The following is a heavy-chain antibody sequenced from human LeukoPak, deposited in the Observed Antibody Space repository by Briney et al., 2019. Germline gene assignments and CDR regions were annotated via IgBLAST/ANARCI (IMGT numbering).Heavy chain of an antibody. CDR3: AREGDYAYRLISAFDI. J-gene: IGHJ3*02. CDR2: IKQDGSEK. CDR1: GFTFSSYW. D-gene: IGHD5-12*01. V-gene: IGHV3-7*01. Sequence: QAGGSLRLSCAASGFTFSSYWMSWVRQAPGKGLEWVANIKQDGSEKYYVDSVKGRFTISRDNAKNSLYLQMNSLRAEDTAVYYCAREGDYAYRLISAFDIWGQGTMVTVSS.